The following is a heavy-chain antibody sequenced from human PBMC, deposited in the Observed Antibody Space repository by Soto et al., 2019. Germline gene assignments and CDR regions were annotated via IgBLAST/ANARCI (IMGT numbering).Heavy chain of an antibody. CDR1: GACTSSNSYY. Sequence: XASLSLTCTVCGACTSSNSYYWGGVRQPPGKGLEWIGSIFYSGSTYYNPSLKSRVTISVDTSKDQFSLKLSSVTAADTAVYYCATRIIGYCTGSSCYPTPYFFDYWGQGTQVTVSS. CDR2: IFYSGST. V-gene: IGHV4-39*01. CDR3: ATRIIGYCTGSSCYPTPYFFDY. J-gene: IGHJ4*02. D-gene: IGHD2-15*01.